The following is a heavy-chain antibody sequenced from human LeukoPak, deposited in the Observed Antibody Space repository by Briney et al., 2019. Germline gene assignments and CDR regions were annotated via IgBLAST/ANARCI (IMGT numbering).Heavy chain of an antibody. D-gene: IGHD3-9*01. V-gene: IGHV4-59*01. Sequence: PSETLSLTCTVSGGSISSYYWSWIRQPPGKGLEWIGYIYYSGSTNYNPSLKSRVTISVDTSKNQFSLKLSSVTAADTAVYYCARSSRRYFDWFLAYYGMDVWGQGTTVTVSS. CDR3: ARSSRRYFDWFLAYYGMDV. CDR2: IYYSGST. J-gene: IGHJ6*02. CDR1: GGSISSYY.